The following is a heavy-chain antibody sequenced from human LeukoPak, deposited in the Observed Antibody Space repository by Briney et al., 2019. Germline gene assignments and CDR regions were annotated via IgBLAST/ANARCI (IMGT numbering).Heavy chain of an antibody. Sequence: PSETLSLTCAVYGGSFSGYYWSWIRQPPGKGLEWIGEINHSGSTNYNPSLKSRVTISVDTSKNQFSLKLSSVTAADTAVYYCARGRWLRFSRTFDYWGQGTLVTVSS. CDR3: ARGRWLRFSRTFDY. CDR1: GGSFSGYY. V-gene: IGHV4-34*01. J-gene: IGHJ4*02. CDR2: INHSGST. D-gene: IGHD5-12*01.